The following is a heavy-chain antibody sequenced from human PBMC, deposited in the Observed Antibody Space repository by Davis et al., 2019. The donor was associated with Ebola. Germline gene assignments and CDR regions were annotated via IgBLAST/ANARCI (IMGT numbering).Heavy chain of an antibody. CDR2: INPNDGRT. CDR3: ARGLFPVDTALVTLYN. CDR1: GYTFTGYY. V-gene: IGHV1-46*01. D-gene: IGHD5-18*01. Sequence: AASVKVSCKASGYTFTGYYMHWVRQAPGQGLEWMGMINPNDGRTIYAQKFQGRVTVTRDTSTTTVYMDLSSLRPEDSAVYYCARGLFPVDTALVTLYNWGQGTLVTVSS. J-gene: IGHJ4*02.